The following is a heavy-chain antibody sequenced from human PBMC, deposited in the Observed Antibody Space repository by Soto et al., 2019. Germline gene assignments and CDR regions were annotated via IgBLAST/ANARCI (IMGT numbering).Heavy chain of an antibody. CDR2: ISSNGGST. J-gene: IGHJ4*02. D-gene: IGHD1-1*01. Sequence: EVQLVESGGGLVQPGGSLRLSCAASGFTFSSYAMHWVRQAPGKGLEYVSVISSNGGSTDYANSVKGRFTISRDNSKNTLYRQMGSLRAEDMAVYYCARGSNGYHFDYWGQGTLVTVSS. CDR1: GFTFSSYA. CDR3: ARGSNGYHFDY. V-gene: IGHV3-64*01.